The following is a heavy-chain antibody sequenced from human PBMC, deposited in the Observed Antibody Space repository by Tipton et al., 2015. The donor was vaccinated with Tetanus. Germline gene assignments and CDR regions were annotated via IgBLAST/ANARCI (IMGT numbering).Heavy chain of an antibody. J-gene: IGHJ1*01. Sequence: LRLSCEVSGFTFSNYVMNWVRQAPGKGPEWVGYIDYFGTTKYNPSLKSRVAMSVDTSKNQLSLKLSSVTSADTAVYYCARTSGYLYSSYWGQGTLVTVSS. D-gene: IGHD3-3*01. CDR3: ARTSGYLYSSY. CDR1: GFTFSNYV. V-gene: IGHV4-59*01. CDR2: IDYFGTT.